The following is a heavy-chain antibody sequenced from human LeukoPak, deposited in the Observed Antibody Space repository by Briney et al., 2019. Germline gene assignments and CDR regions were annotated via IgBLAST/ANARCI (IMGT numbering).Heavy chain of an antibody. V-gene: IGHV3-7*05. CDR1: GFTFSSYW. D-gene: IGHD5-18*01. Sequence: GGSLRLSCAVSGFTFSSYWMSWVRHGPGKGLEWVANIKQDGSEIYYVDSVKGRFTISRDNAKSSLYLQMNSLRAEDTAVYYCARDDRYTSWNWGQGTLVTVSS. CDR2: IKQDGSEI. CDR3: ARDDRYTSWN. J-gene: IGHJ4*02.